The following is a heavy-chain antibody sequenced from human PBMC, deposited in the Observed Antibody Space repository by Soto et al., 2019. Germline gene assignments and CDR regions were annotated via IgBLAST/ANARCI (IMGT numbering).Heavy chain of an antibody. D-gene: IGHD1-1*01. J-gene: IGHJ6*03. CDR2: INHSGTT. CDR1: GGSISSSRYY. CDR3: ARLGSRDSWDDFHSHCYMDV. V-gene: IGHV4-39*01. Sequence: QLQLQESGPGLVKPSETLSLTCTVSGGSISSSRYYWGWIRQPPGKGLEWIGNINHSGTTYYNPSVKSRVTISVDTAQTQFSLSLSSVTAADAAVYYCARLGSRDSWDDFHSHCYMDVGGKGTTFTVSS.